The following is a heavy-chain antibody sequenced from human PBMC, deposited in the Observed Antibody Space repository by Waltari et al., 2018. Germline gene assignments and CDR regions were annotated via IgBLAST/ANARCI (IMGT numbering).Heavy chain of an antibody. D-gene: IGHD3-10*01. Sequence: EVQLAESGGGLVQPGGSLRLSCSASGFPFTRYLMNWVSQAPGKGLVWVARINSDGSSTTYADSVKGRFTISRDNAKNTVYLQMNSLRVEDTAVYYCTRALWLGELYDYWGQGTLVTVSS. J-gene: IGHJ4*02. V-gene: IGHV3-74*01. CDR2: INSDGSST. CDR1: GFPFTRYL. CDR3: TRALWLGELYDY.